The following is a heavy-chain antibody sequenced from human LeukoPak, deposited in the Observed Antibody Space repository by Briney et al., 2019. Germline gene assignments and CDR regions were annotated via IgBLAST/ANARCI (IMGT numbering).Heavy chain of an antibody. CDR2: IIPILGIA. J-gene: IGHJ6*02. Sequence: GASVKVSCKASGGTXSSYAISWVRQAPGQGLEWMGRIIPILGIANYAQKFQGRVTMTTDTSTSTAYMELRSLRSDDTAVYYCASGKVAGYSYGMDVWGQGTTVTVSS. V-gene: IGHV1-69*04. D-gene: IGHD6-19*01. CDR3: ASGKVAGYSYGMDV. CDR1: GGTXSSYA.